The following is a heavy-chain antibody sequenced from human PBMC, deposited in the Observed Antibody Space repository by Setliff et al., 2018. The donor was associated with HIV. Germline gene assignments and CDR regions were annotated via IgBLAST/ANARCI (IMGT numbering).Heavy chain of an antibody. D-gene: IGHD6-19*01. CDR1: AYTFTDYY. CDR2: INPNSGDT. V-gene: IGHV1-2*04. CDR3: ARRQQWLGREYYFDY. Sequence: ASVKVSCKASAYTFTDYYMHWVRQAPGQGLEWMGWINPNSGDTNYAQKFQGWVTMTRDTSIKTAYMELSSLRSDDTAVYYCARRQQWLGREYYFDYWGQGTLVTVSS. J-gene: IGHJ4*02.